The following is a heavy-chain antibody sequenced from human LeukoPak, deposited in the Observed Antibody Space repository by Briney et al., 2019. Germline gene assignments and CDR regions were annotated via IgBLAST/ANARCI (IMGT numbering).Heavy chain of an antibody. CDR1: GFIFDDYG. V-gene: IGHV3-20*04. Sequence: GGSLRLSCAASGFIFDDYGMSWVRQAPGKGLEWVSGINWNGGSTGYVDSVKGRFTISRDNAKNSLYLQMNSLRAEDTALYYCARGGYSGPSHIGGQGTMVTVSS. D-gene: IGHD5-12*01. CDR3: ARGGYSGPSHI. J-gene: IGHJ3*02. CDR2: INWNGGST.